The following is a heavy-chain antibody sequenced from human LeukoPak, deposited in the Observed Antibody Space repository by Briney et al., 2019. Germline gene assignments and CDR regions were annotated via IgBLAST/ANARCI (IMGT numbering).Heavy chain of an antibody. CDR2: IYYSGST. CDR1: GGSISSGNYY. CDR3: ARSVPDYGSGSYSG. D-gene: IGHD3-10*01. Sequence: SETLSLTCTVSGGSISSGNYYWGWIRQPPGKGLEWIGSIYYSGSTYCNPSLKSRVTISVDTSKNQFSLKLSSVTAADTAVYYCARSVPDYGSGSYSGWGQGTLVTVSS. J-gene: IGHJ4*02. V-gene: IGHV4-39*07.